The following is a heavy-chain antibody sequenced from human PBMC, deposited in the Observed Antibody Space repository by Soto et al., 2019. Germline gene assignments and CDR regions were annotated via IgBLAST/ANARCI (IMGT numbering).Heavy chain of an antibody. Sequence: SETLSLTCAVSGGSISSSNWWSWVRQPPGKGLEWIGEIYHSGSTNYNPSLKSRVTISVDKSKNQFSLKLSSVTAADTAVYYCAQYQLPNSFRWFDPWGQGTLVTVSS. V-gene: IGHV4-4*02. J-gene: IGHJ5*02. CDR3: AQYQLPNSFRWFDP. CDR1: GGSISSSNW. CDR2: IYHSGST. D-gene: IGHD2-2*01.